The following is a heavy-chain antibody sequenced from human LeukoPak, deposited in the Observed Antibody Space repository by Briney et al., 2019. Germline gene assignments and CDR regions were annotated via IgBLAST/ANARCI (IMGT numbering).Heavy chain of an antibody. CDR3: ASDLLPGATDSFDI. J-gene: IGHJ3*02. CDR2: ISAYNGNT. CDR1: GYTFTSYS. D-gene: IGHD1-26*01. Sequence: ASVKLSCKASGYTFTSYSISWVRQAPGQGLEWRGWISAYNGNTNYAQKLQGRVTMTTDTSTSTAYMELRSLTSDATAVYYCASDLLPGATDSFDIWGQGTMVTVSS. V-gene: IGHV1-18*01.